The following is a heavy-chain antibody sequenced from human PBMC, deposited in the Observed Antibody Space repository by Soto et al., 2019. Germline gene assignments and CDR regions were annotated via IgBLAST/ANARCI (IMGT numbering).Heavy chain of an antibody. V-gene: IGHV4-4*02. CDR1: SASIISEQR. D-gene: IGHD6-19*01. Sequence: QMQLQESGPGLVKPSETLSLTCAVSSASIISEQRWSWVRQPPGKGLEWIGEIHHSGSTNNNPSLRCRVTMSVDKSKNQFSLNLNSVTAAVTAVYYCARSFGWYAIDQWGQGTLVIVSS. CDR2: IHHSGST. J-gene: IGHJ4*02. CDR3: ARSFGWYAIDQ.